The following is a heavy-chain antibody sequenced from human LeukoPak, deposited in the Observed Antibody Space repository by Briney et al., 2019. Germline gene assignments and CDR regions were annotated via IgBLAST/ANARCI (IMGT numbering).Heavy chain of an antibody. D-gene: IGHD6-13*01. CDR2: IYPDDSNT. CDR3: ARQGAAGKYYYYYMDV. Sequence: GESLKISCQGSGYNFPIYWIGWVRQMPGQDLEWMGIIYPDDSNTIYGPSFQGQVTISADKSINTAYLEWSSLKASDTAIYYCARQGAAGKYYYYYMDVWGKGTTATVSS. V-gene: IGHV5-51*01. CDR1: GYNFPIYW. J-gene: IGHJ6*03.